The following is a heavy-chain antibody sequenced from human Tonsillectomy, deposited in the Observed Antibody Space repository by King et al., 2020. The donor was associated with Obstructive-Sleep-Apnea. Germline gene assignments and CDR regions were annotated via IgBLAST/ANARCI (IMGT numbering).Heavy chain of an antibody. V-gene: IGHV4-39*07. J-gene: IGHJ4*02. CDR3: ARGPSLGEENDY. CDR2: IYYSGST. D-gene: IGHD2-21*01. Sequence: QLQESGPGLVKPSETLSLTCTVSGDSISTSFYWTWIRQPPGKGLEWIGSIYYSGSTYYNPSLKRRVSISVDTSKNQFSLNLRSVTAADAAVYYCARGPSLGEENDYWGQGTLVTVSS. CDR1: GDSISTSFY.